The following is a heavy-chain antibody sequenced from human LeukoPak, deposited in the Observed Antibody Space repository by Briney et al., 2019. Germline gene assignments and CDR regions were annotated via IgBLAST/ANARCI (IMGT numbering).Heavy chain of an antibody. D-gene: IGHD3-10*01. V-gene: IGHV1-3*01. Sequence: ASVKVSCKASGYTFTSYAMHWVRQAPGQRLEWMGWINAGNGNTKYSQKFQGRVTITRDTSASTAYMELSSLRSEDTAVYYCAGTPNYYGSGSYYASFDYWGQGTLVTVSS. CDR3: AGTPNYYGSGSYYASFDY. CDR2: INAGNGNT. J-gene: IGHJ4*02. CDR1: GYTFTSYA.